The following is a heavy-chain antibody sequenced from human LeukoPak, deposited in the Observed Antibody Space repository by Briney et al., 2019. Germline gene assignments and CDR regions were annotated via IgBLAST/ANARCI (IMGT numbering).Heavy chain of an antibody. Sequence: SQTLSLTCTVSGGSISSGGYYWSWIRQHPGKGLEWIGYIYYSGSTYYNPSLKSRVTISVDTSKNQFSLKLSSVTAADTAVYYCAREALWFGELLGYYFDYWGQGTLVTVSS. CDR1: GGSISSGGYY. D-gene: IGHD3-10*01. V-gene: IGHV4-31*03. J-gene: IGHJ4*02. CDR2: IYYSGST. CDR3: AREALWFGELLGYYFDY.